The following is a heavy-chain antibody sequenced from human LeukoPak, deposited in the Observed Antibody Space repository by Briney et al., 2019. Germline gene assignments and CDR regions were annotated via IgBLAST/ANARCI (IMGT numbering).Heavy chain of an antibody. CDR1: GYTFTSYA. CDR2: INAGNGNT. J-gene: IGHJ5*02. D-gene: IGHD6-19*01. V-gene: IGHV1-3*01. Sequence: GASVKVSCKASGYTFTSYAMHWVRQAPGHRLEWMGWINAGNGNTKYSQKFQGRVTITRDTSTSTAYMELSSLRSEDTAVYYCARDRSSGWEGNWFDPWGQGTLVAVSS. CDR3: ARDRSSGWEGNWFDP.